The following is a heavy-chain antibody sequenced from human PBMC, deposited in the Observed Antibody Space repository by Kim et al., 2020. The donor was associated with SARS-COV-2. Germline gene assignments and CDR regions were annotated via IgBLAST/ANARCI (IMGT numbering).Heavy chain of an antibody. J-gene: IGHJ6*02. CDR1: GYSFTSYW. CDR3: ARHRLYCSSTSCYNSGGIYYYYYYGMDV. D-gene: IGHD2-2*02. Sequence: GESLKISCKGSGYSFTSYWISWVRQMPGKGLEWMGRIDPSDSYTNYSPSFQGHVTISADKSISTAYLQWSSLKASDTAMYYCARHRLYCSSTSCYNSGGIYYYYYYGMDVWGQGTTVTVSS. V-gene: IGHV5-10-1*01. CDR2: IDPSDSYT.